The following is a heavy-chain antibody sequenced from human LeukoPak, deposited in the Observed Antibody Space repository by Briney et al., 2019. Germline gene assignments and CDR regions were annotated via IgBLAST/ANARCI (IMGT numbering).Heavy chain of an antibody. CDR3: ARRRTTGTTGYFDY. CDR2: ISTSEST. V-gene: IGHV4-4*09. D-gene: IGHD1-1*01. J-gene: IGHJ4*02. CDR1: RGSISTYY. Sequence: SETLSLTCTIFRGSISTYYWSWIRQPPGKGLEWIGYISTSESTNYNPSLKSRITISVDTSKNQFSLNLSSVTAADTAVYYCARRRTTGTTGYFDYWGQGTLVTVSS.